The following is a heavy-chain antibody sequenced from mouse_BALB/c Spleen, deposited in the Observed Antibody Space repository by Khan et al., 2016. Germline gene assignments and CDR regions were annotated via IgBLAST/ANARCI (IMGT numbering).Heavy chain of an antibody. D-gene: IGHD2-2*01. CDR1: GFNIKDTY. CDR3: ASSRGDYGNDAWFAY. V-gene: IGHV14-3*02. Sequence: VQLQQSGAELVKPGASVKLSCTASGFNIKDTYMHWVKQRPEQGLEWIGRIDPANGNTKYDPKFQGKATITADTSSNTAYLQLSSLTSEDTAVYYCASSRGDYGNDAWFAYWGQGTLVTVSA. CDR2: IDPANGNT. J-gene: IGHJ3*01.